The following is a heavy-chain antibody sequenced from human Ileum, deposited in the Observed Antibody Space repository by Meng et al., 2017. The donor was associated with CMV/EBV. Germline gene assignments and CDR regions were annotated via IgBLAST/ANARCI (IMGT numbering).Heavy chain of an antibody. J-gene: IGHJ3*02. D-gene: IGHD2-2*01. CDR1: GGTFSSYA. V-gene: IGHV1-69*05. CDR2: IIPIFGTA. Sequence: KISCKASGGTFSSYAISWVRQAPGQGLEWMGGIIPIFGTANYAQKFQGRVTITTDESTSTAYMELSSLRSEDTAVYYCARGEGYCSSTSCYGNVGAFDIWGQGTMVTVSS. CDR3: ARGEGYCSSTSCYGNVGAFDI.